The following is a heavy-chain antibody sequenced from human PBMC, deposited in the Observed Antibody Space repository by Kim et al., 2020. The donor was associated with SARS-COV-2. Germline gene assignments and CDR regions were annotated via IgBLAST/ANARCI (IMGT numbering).Heavy chain of an antibody. J-gene: IGHJ3*02. CDR2: ISWNSGSI. D-gene: IGHD3-10*01. CDR1: GFTFDDYA. CDR3: AKDMAYGSGSYGAFDI. Sequence: GGSLRLSCAASGFTFDDYAMHWVRQAPGKGLEWVSGISWNSGSIGYADSVKGRFTISRDNAKNSLYLQMNSLRAEDTALYYCAKDMAYGSGSYGAFDIWG. V-gene: IGHV3-9*01.